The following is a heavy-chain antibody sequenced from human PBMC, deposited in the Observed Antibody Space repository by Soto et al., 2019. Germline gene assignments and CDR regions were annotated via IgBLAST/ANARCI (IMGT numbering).Heavy chain of an antibody. D-gene: IGHD1-1*01. CDR1: GYSFTSSW. V-gene: IGHV5-10-1*01. J-gene: IGHJ4*01. CDR2: IDPGDSYT. Sequence: GESLKISCKGSGYSFTSSWINWVRQMPGKGLEWMGNIDPGDSYTNYSPSFQGHVTISCDKSINTAYLQWSSLEASDTAMYYCAWSPTGTAHHYFDYWGQGTLVTVSS. CDR3: AWSPTGTAHHYFDY.